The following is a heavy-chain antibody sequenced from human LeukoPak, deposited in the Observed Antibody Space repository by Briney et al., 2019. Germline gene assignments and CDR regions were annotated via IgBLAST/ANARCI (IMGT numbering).Heavy chain of an antibody. CDR1: GYTFTSYD. V-gene: IGHV1-8*03. Sequence: ASVKVSCKASGYTFTSYDINWVRQATGQGLEWMGWMNPNSGNTGYAQKFQGRVTITRNTSISTAYMELSSLRSEDTAVYYCGRYYDFWSGQGYFDYWGQGTLVTVSS. CDR3: GRYYDFWSGQGYFDY. J-gene: IGHJ4*02. CDR2: MNPNSGNT. D-gene: IGHD3-3*01.